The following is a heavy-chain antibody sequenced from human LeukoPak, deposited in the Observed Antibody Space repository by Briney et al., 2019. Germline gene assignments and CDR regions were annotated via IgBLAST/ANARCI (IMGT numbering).Heavy chain of an antibody. CDR1: GGSISSYY. J-gene: IGHJ3*02. Sequence: SETLSPTCTVSGGSISSYYWSWIRQPPGKGLEWIGYIYYSGSTNYNPSLKSRVTISVDTSKNQFSLKLSSVTAADTAVYYCAREREVAFDIWGQGTMVTVSS. V-gene: IGHV4-59*01. D-gene: IGHD5-24*01. CDR3: AREREVAFDI. CDR2: IYYSGST.